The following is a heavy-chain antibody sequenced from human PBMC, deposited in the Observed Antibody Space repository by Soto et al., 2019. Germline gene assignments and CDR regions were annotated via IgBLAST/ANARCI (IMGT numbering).Heavy chain of an antibody. CDR3: ARDSITIFGVVHYYYGMDV. Sequence: SETLSLTCTVSGGSISSGGYYWSWIRQHPGKGLEWIGYIYYSGGTYYNPSLKGRVTISVDTSKNQFSLKLSSVTAADTAVYYCARDSITIFGVVHYYYGMDVWGQGTTVTVSS. J-gene: IGHJ6*02. D-gene: IGHD3-3*01. V-gene: IGHV4-31*03. CDR1: GGSISSGGYY. CDR2: IYYSGGT.